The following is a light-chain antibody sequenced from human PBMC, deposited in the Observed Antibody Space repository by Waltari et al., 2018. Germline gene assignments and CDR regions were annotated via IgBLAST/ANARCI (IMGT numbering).Light chain of an antibody. CDR2: WAS. Sequence: DIVMTQSPDSLAVSLGERATINCKSSQNLLYSSNNKNYLAWYQQKPVQPPKLLIYWASTRESGVPDRISGSGSGTDFTLTISRLQAEDGAVYYCQQYDSGSLYSFGQGTKLEI. CDR1: QNLLYSSNNKNY. CDR3: QQYDSGSLYS. V-gene: IGKV4-1*01. J-gene: IGKJ2*03.